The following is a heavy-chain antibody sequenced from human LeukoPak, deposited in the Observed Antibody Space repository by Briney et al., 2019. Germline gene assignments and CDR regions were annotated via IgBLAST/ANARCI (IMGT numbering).Heavy chain of an antibody. CDR3: AGGGGDLDY. V-gene: IGHV4-34*01. Sequence: KASETLSLTCAVYGGSFSGYYWSWIRQPPGKGLEWIGEINHSGSTNYNPSLKSRVTISVDTSKNQFSLKLSSVTAADTAVYYCAGGGGDLDYWGQGTLVTVSS. D-gene: IGHD2-21*01. CDR1: GGSFSGYY. J-gene: IGHJ4*02. CDR2: INHSGST.